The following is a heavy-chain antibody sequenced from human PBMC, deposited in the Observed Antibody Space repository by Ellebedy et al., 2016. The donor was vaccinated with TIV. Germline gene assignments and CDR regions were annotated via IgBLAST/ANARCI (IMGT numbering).Heavy chain of an antibody. V-gene: IGHV1-18*01. CDR3: ARDHHPGIAVAGTVWFDP. CDR2: ISAYNGNT. CDR1: GYTFTSYG. D-gene: IGHD6-19*01. Sequence: AASVKVSCKASGYTFTSYGISWVRQAPGQGLEWMGWISAYNGNTNYAQKLQGRVTMTTDTSTSTAYMELRSLRSDDTAVYYWARDHHPGIAVAGTVWFDPWGQGTLVTVSS. J-gene: IGHJ5*02.